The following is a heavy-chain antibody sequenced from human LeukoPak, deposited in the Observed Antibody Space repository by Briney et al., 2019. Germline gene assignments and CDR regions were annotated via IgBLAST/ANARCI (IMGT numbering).Heavy chain of an antibody. V-gene: IGHV4-39*01. CDR2: IYYSGST. CDR3: ARHLTRPYYYGSGSILFGFDY. Sequence: SQTLSLTCTVSGGSLSSGGYYWGWIRQPPGKGLEWIGSIYYSGSTYYNPSLKSRVTISVDTSKNQFSLKLSSVTAADTAVYYCARHLTRPYYYGSGSILFGFDYWGQGTLVTVSS. D-gene: IGHD3-10*01. J-gene: IGHJ4*02. CDR1: GGSLSSGGYY.